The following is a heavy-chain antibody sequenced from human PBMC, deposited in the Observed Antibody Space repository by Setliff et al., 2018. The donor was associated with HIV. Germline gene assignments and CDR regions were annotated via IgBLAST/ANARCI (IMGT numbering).Heavy chain of an antibody. J-gene: IGHJ1*01. CDR2: ISPNNGDK. CDR1: GYSFTDYF. Sequence: GASVKVSCKASGYSFTDYFMHWVRQAPGQGLEWMGWISPNNGDKNIPQSFQGRVTMTRDNSKNTLYLQLSSLRPEDTAVYYCARGPSSTHWSPGYFQHWGQGTPVTSPQ. D-gene: IGHD2-8*02. V-gene: IGHV1-2*02. CDR3: ARGPSSTHWSPGYFQH.